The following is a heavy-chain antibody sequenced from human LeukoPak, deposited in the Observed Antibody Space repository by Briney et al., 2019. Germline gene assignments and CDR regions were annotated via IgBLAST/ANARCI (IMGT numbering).Heavy chain of an antibody. CDR1: GYTFTSYG. CDR2: ISPYNGNT. D-gene: IGHD3-3*01. Sequence: VASVKVSCKTSGYTFTSYGITWVRQAPGQGLEWMGWISPYNGNTNYAQRLQGRVTMTTDTSTSTDFMELRSLRSDDTAVYYCAKVWHYGFWSGYFNWFDPWGQGTLVTVSS. CDR3: AKVWHYGFWSGYFNWFDP. V-gene: IGHV1-18*01. J-gene: IGHJ5*02.